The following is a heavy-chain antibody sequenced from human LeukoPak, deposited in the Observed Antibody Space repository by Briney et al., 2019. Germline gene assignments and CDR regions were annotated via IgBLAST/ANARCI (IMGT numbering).Heavy chain of an antibody. V-gene: IGHV1-69*06. CDR1: VGTFISYG. D-gene: IGHD1-26*01. CDR2: AIPFLGTA. Sequence: ASVKVSCKASVGTFISYGISWVRQAPGQGLEWRGGAIPFLGTANYAQKFQDRITITAEKSTTTTYMELRSLRSDDTAIYYCAILGTVPYWGQGTQITVSS. J-gene: IGHJ4*02. CDR3: AILGTVPY.